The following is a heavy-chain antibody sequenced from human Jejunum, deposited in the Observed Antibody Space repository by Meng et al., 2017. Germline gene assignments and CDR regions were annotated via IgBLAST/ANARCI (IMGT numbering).Heavy chain of an antibody. D-gene: IGHD3-10*01. CDR2: IRVYNGNT. CDR3: ERGWFGELQGDY. Sequence: ASVKVSCKASGYTFSSYAISWVRQAPGQGLEWMGWIRVYNGNTNYAQKFQGRVTMTTDTSTSTAYMELGSLTSDDTAVYYCERGWFGELQGDYWGQGTLVTVSS. J-gene: IGHJ4*01. V-gene: IGHV1-18*01. CDR1: GYTFSSYA.